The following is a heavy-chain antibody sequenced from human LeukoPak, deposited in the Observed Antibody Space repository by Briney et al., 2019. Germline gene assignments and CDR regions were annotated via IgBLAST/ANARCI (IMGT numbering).Heavy chain of an antibody. D-gene: IGHD3-9*01. Sequence: SETLSLTCTVSGGTISSCYWSWIRQPPGKGLEWIGYIYYSGSTNYNPSLKSRVTISVDTSRNQFSLKLSSVTAADAAVYYCDRGNYDILTRYYAAPGYYYMDVWGKGTTVTVSS. CDR1: GGTISSCY. CDR3: DRGNYDILTRYYAAPGYYYMDV. J-gene: IGHJ6*03. CDR2: IYYSGST. V-gene: IGHV4-59*01.